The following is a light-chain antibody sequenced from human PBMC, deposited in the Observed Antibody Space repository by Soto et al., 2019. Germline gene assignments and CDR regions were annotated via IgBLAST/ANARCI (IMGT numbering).Light chain of an antibody. Sequence: DIQMTQSPSSVPASVGDRVTITCRASQFITNFLAWFQQKPGKAPRLLIYGASGLQAGVPSRFRGSGFGTAFNLTISSLQPEDLATYFCQQASNFPPTFGGGTKVEIK. CDR1: QFITNF. V-gene: IGKV1-12*01. J-gene: IGKJ4*01. CDR3: QQASNFPPT. CDR2: GAS.